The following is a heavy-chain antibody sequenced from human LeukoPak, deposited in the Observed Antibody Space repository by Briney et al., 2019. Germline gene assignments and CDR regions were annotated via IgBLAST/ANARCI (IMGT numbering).Heavy chain of an antibody. CDR2: INHSGST. CDR1: GGSFSGYY. Sequence: SETLSLTCAVYGGSFSGYYWSWIRQPPGKGLEWIGEINHSGSTYYNPSLKSRVTISVDSSKNQSSLKLTSVTAADTAVYYCARSSGTGTFSYWGQGTLVTVSS. CDR3: ARSSGTGTFSY. J-gene: IGHJ4*02. D-gene: IGHD6-25*01. V-gene: IGHV4-34*01.